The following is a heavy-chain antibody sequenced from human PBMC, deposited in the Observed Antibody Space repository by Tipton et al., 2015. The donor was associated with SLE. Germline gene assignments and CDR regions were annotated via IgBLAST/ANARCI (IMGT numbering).Heavy chain of an antibody. Sequence: SLRLSCAASGFTFHKYWMHWVRQAPGKGLVWVSRLSTDGSVTTYADSVKGRRTISRDNAKNTLYLQMRRLRVEDTGIYYCARAPTISVAGTTDPFGMDVWGPGTRVTVSS. CDR1: GFTFHKYW. D-gene: IGHD6-19*01. CDR2: LSTDGSVT. CDR3: ARAPTISVAGTTDPFGMDV. J-gene: IGHJ6*02. V-gene: IGHV3-74*01.